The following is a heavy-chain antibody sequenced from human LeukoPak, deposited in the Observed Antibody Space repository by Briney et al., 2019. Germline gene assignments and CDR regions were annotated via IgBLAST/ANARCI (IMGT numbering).Heavy chain of an antibody. D-gene: IGHD6-19*01. CDR2: IKQDGSEK. V-gene: IGHV3-7*01. CDR1: GFTFSSYW. Sequence: PGGSLRLSCAASGFTFSSYWMSWVRQAPGKGLEWVANIKQDGSEKYYVDSVKGRFTISRDNAKNSLYLQMNSLRAEDTAVYFCARDSHRGWANWFDPWGQGTLVTVSS. J-gene: IGHJ5*02. CDR3: ARDSHRGWANWFDP.